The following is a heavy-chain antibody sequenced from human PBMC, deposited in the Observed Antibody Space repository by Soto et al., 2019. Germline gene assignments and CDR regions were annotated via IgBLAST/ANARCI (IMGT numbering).Heavy chain of an antibody. Sequence: QVQLVQSGAEVKKPGASVKFSCKASGYTFTGYYMHWVRQAPGQGLEWMGWINPNSGGTNYAQKFQGWVTMTRDTSISTAYMELSRLRSDDTAVYYCARGSDYYDFWSGYYLIDYWGQGTLVTVSS. J-gene: IGHJ4*02. CDR3: ARGSDYYDFWSGYYLIDY. V-gene: IGHV1-2*04. D-gene: IGHD3-3*01. CDR2: INPNSGGT. CDR1: GYTFTGYY.